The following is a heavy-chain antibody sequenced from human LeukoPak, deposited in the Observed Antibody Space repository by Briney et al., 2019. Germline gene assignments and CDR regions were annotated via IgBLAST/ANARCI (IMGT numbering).Heavy chain of an antibody. CDR1: GFTFSSYG. V-gene: IGHV3-30*02. Sequence: PGGSLRLSCAASGFTFSSYGMHWVRQAPGKGLEWVAFIRYDGSNKYYADSVKGRFTISRDTPKNTLYLEMNNLRDEGTAVYYCAISTYDYWGQGTLVTASS. D-gene: IGHD2-2*01. CDR2: IRYDGSNK. CDR3: AISTYDY. J-gene: IGHJ4*02.